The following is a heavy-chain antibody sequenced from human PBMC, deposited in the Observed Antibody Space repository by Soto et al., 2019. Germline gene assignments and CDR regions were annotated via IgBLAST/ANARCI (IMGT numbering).Heavy chain of an antibody. CDR3: ARDWSHTIFKGFHPFDP. J-gene: IGHJ5*02. CDR1: GYTFTSYG. CDR2: ISAYNGNT. Sequence: GASVKVSCKASGYTFTSYGISWVRQAPGQGLEWMGWISAYNGNTNYAQKLQGRVTMTTDTSTSTAYMELRSLRSDDTAVYYCARDWSHTIFKGFHPFDPWGQGTLVTVSS. V-gene: IGHV1-18*01. D-gene: IGHD3-3*01.